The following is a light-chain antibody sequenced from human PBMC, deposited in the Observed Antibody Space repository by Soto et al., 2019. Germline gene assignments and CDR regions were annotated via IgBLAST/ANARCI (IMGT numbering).Light chain of an antibody. Sequence: DIQMTHSPSSLSASVGDRVTITCRASQSISSYLNWYQQKPGKAPKPLIYGASSLQSGVPSRFSGSGSGTDFTLTISSLQPEDFATYYCQQIYSNTRAFGQGTKV. CDR2: GAS. CDR3: QQIYSNTRA. V-gene: IGKV1-39*01. J-gene: IGKJ1*01. CDR1: QSISSY.